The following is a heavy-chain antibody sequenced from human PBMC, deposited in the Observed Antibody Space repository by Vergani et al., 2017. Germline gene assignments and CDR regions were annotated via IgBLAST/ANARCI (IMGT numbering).Heavy chain of an antibody. CDR1: GFTFSSYE. J-gene: IGHJ6*03. CDR2: ISSSGSTI. D-gene: IGHD1-7*01. CDR3: ARDQQYNWNSGYYYYYYYMDV. Sequence: EVQLVESGGGLVQPGGSLRLSCAASGFTFSSYEMNWVRQAPGKGLEWVSYISSSGSTIYYADSVKGRFTISRDNAKNSLYLQMNSLRAEDTAVYYCARDQQYNWNSGYYYYYYYMDVWGKGTTVTVSS. V-gene: IGHV3-48*03.